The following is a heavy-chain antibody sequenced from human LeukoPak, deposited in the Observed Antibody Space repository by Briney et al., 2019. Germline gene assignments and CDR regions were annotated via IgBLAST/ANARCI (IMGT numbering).Heavy chain of an antibody. CDR2: IIPIFGTA. J-gene: IGHJ4*02. CDR1: GGTFSSYA. Sequence: SVKVSCKASGGTFSSYAISWVRQAPGQGLEWMGGIIPIFGTANYAQKFQGRVTITADESTSTAYMELSSLRSEDTAVYYCASSKSGSYLDYFDYWGQGTLVTVSS. D-gene: IGHD1-26*01. CDR3: ASSKSGSYLDYFDY. V-gene: IGHV1-69*01.